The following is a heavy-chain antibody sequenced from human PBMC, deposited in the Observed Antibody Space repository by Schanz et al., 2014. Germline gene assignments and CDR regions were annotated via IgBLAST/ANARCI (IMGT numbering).Heavy chain of an antibody. CDR2: ITYNGGTI. V-gene: IGHV3-48*01. J-gene: IGHJ4*02. D-gene: IGHD1-26*01. Sequence: EVQLLESGGGWVQPGGSLRLSCAASGITFSSHSFNWVRQAPGKGLEWISYITYNGGTIYYADSVKGRFTISRDNSKNTLYLQMNSLRAEDTAVYYCARDHTTESYYSAGPPIDYWGQGTLLTVSS. CDR1: GITFSSHS. CDR3: ARDHTTESYYSAGPPIDY.